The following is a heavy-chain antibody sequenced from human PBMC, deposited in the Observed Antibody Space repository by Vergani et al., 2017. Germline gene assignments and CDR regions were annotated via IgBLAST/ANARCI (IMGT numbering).Heavy chain of an antibody. D-gene: IGHD2-8*01. CDR3: ASGLXDCTHIRCSPPSY. V-gene: IGHV3-21*02. Sequence: EVQLVESGGGLVKPGGSLRLSCAASGFSFSSYSMNWVRQAPGKGLEWVASISGSSSYVFYRDSVEGRFTITRDNAKKSVDLQMNSLRAEDTAMYFCASGLXDCTHIRCSPPSYWGQGTQVTVSS. CDR1: GFSFSSYS. CDR2: ISGSSSYV. J-gene: IGHJ4*02.